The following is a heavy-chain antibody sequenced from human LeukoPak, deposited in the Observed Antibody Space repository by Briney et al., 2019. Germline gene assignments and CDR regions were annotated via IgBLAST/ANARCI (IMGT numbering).Heavy chain of an antibody. CDR1: GYTLTDYY. J-gene: IGHJ5*02. CDR3: ARVRPCTTATCYRWFDP. V-gene: IGHV1-2*02. Sequence: GASVRVSCKASGYTLTDYYMHWVRQAPGQGLEWMGLINPNSGGTNYAQKFQGRVTVTRDTSISTVYMDLSGLTSDDTAMYYCARVRPCTTATCYRWFDPWGQGTLVTVSS. CDR2: INPNSGGT. D-gene: IGHD2-2*01.